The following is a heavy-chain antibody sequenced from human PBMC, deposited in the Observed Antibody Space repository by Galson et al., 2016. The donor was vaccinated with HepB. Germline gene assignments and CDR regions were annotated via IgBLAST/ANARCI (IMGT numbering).Heavy chain of an antibody. J-gene: IGHJ4*02. CDR2: VSNKGKT. CDR1: SGYITNSNY. V-gene: IGHV4-4*01. D-gene: IGHD3-16*01. Sequence: LSLTCGVSSGYITNSNYWSWVRQPPGKGLEWIGEVSNKGKTNFNPSLASRLSMSFDMSTNEASLRLNFMTAEDAATYFCTRESGAFVPFGFWGQGAPVVVSS. CDR3: TRESGAFVPFGF.